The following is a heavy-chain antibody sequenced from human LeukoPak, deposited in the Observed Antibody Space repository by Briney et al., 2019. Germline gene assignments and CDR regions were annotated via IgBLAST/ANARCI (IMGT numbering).Heavy chain of an antibody. CDR2: IYYSGST. CDR3: ARGLLYYCGSGSASYYFDY. V-gene: IGHV4-59*01. Sequence: PSATLSLTCTVSGGSISSYYWSWIRQPPGKGLEWIGYIYYSGSTNYNPSLKSRVTISVDTSKNQFSLKLSSVTAADTAVYYCARGLLYYCGSGSASYYFDYWGQGTLVTVSS. J-gene: IGHJ4*02. D-gene: IGHD3-10*01. CDR1: GGSISSYY.